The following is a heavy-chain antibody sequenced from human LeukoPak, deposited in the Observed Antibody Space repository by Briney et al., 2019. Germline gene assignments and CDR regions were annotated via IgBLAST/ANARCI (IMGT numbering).Heavy chain of an antibody. Sequence: GGSLRLSCAASGFSFSGSAMHWVRQASGKGLEWLGRIRSKANNYATAYAASVRGRFTISRDDSKNTAYLQMNNLNAEDTAVYYCTRHVMGGDYWGQGTLVTVSS. CDR1: GFSFSGSA. CDR2: IRSKANNYAT. D-gene: IGHD1-26*01. CDR3: TRHVMGGDY. V-gene: IGHV3-73*01. J-gene: IGHJ4*02.